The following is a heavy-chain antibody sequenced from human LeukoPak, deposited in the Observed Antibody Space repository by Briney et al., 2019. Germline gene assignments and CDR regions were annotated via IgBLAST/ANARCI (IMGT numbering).Heavy chain of an antibody. Sequence: SVKVSCKASGFTFTSSAMQWVRQASGQRLEWIGWIVVGSGNTSYAQKFQERVTITRDMSTSRAYMELSSLRSEDTAVYYCAAVQVGANYYFDYWGQGTLVTVSS. D-gene: IGHD1-26*01. V-gene: IGHV1-58*02. CDR2: IVVGSGNT. CDR3: AAVQVGANYYFDY. CDR1: GFTFTSSA. J-gene: IGHJ4*02.